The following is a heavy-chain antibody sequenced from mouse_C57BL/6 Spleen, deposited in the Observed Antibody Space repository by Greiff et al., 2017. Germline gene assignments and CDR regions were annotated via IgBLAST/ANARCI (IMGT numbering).Heavy chain of an antibody. V-gene: IGHV1-72*01. CDR1: GYTFTSYW. CDR2: IDPNSGGT. Sequence: VQLQQSGAELVKPGASVKLSCKASGYTFTSYWMHWVKQRPGRGLEWIGRIDPNSGGTKYNEKFKSKATLTVDTPSSTAYMQLSSLTSEDSAVYYWAREDYYGNSWNYFDYWGQGTTLTVSS. CDR3: AREDYYGNSWNYFDY. J-gene: IGHJ2*01. D-gene: IGHD1-1*01.